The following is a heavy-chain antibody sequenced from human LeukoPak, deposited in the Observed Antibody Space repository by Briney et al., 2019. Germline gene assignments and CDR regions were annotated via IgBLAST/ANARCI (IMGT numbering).Heavy chain of an antibody. J-gene: IGHJ5*02. CDR2: IYYSGST. D-gene: IGHD2-2*01. CDR3: ASLGDIVVVPAATTRSNWFDP. Sequence: SQTLSLTCTVSGGSISSGDYYWSWIRQPPGKGLEWIGYIYYSGSTYYNPSLKSRVTISVDTSKNQFSLKLSSVTAADTAVYYCASLGDIVVVPAATTRSNWFDPWGQGTLVTVSS. V-gene: IGHV4-30-4*01. CDR1: GGSISSGDYY.